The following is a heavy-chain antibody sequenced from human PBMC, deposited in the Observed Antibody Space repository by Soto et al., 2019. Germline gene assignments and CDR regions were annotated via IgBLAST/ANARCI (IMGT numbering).Heavy chain of an antibody. CDR1: GFTFSSYA. Sequence: GGSLRLSCAASGFTFSSYAMHWVRQAPGKGLEWVTVISYDGSNKYYADSVKGRFTISRDNSKNTLYLQMNSLRAEDTAVYYCARDRLDVVVPAAILAYWGQGTLGTVST. V-gene: IGHV3-30-3*01. J-gene: IGHJ4*02. D-gene: IGHD2-2*02. CDR2: ISYDGSNK. CDR3: ARDRLDVVVPAAILAY.